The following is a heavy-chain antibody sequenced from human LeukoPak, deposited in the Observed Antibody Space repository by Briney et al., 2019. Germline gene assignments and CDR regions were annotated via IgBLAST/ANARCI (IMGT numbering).Heavy chain of an antibody. J-gene: IGHJ5*02. CDR3: ARLIRGYYYDSSWFDP. CDR2: IYPGDSDT. V-gene: IGHV5-51*01. D-gene: IGHD3-22*01. CDR1: GYSFTSYW. Sequence: GESLKISCKGSGYSFTSYWIGWVRQMPGKGLEWMGIIYPGDSDTRYSPSFQGQVTISADKSISTAYLQWSSLKASDTAMYCCARLIRGYYYDSSWFDPWGQGTLVTVSS.